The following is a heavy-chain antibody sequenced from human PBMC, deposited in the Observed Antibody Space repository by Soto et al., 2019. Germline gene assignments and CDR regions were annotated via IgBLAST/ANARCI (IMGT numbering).Heavy chain of an antibody. J-gene: IGHJ3*02. CDR1: GFTFSSYE. Sequence: GGSLRLSCAASGFTFSSYEMNWFRQAPGKGLEWVSYISSSGSTIYYADSVKGRFTISRDNAKNSLYLQMNSLRAEDTAVYYCAREGYYDSSGYYAFDIWGQGTMVTVSS. CDR3: AREGYYDSSGYYAFDI. D-gene: IGHD3-22*01. V-gene: IGHV3-48*03. CDR2: ISSSGSTI.